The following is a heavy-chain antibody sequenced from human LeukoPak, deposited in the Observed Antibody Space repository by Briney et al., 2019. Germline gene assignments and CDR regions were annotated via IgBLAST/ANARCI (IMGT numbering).Heavy chain of an antibody. CDR1: GYTFTSYY. CDR2: INPSGGST. CDR3: ARTPIHCSGGSCYSFDY. J-gene: IGHJ4*02. D-gene: IGHD2-15*01. Sequence: GASVQVSCQASGYTFTSYYMHWVRQAPGQGLEWMGIINPSGGSTSYAQKFQGRVTMTRDTSTSTVYMELSSLRSEDTAVYYCARTPIHCSGGSCYSFDYWGQGTLVTVSS. V-gene: IGHV1-46*01.